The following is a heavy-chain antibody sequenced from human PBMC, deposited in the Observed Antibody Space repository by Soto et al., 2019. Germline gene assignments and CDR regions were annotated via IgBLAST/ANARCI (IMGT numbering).Heavy chain of an antibody. V-gene: IGHV3-53*01. Sequence: HPGGSLRLSCAASGFTVSSNYMSWVRQAPGKGLEWVSVIYSGGSTYYADSVKGRFTISRDNSKNTLYLQMNSLRAEDTAVYYCARATPRRRWDIVVVVRAFDIWGQGTMVTVS. CDR2: IYSGGST. J-gene: IGHJ3*02. D-gene: IGHD2-15*01. CDR1: GFTVSSNY. CDR3: ARATPRRRWDIVVVVRAFDI.